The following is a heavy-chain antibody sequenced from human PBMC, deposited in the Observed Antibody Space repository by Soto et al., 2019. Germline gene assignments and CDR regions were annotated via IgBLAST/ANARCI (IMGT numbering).Heavy chain of an antibody. V-gene: IGHV3-15*07. CDR2: IRSKTDGGTT. J-gene: IGHJ4*01. D-gene: IGHD3-10*01. CDR1: GFTFSSAW. Sequence: EVQLVKSGGDLVKPGGSLTLACAASGFTFSSAWINWVRQAPGKGLEWVGRIRSKTDGGTTDFAALVKGRFAITRDESKNMVYLQMNSAKSKDAAMYYCTSVSYLTISLVRFDIWGHGTLVTVSS. CDR3: TSVSYLTISLVRFDI.